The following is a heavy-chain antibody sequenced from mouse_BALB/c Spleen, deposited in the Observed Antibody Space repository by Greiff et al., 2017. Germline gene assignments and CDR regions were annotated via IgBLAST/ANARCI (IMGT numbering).Heavy chain of an antibody. CDR3: ARWDYYGPRGY. Sequence: EVHLVESGGGLVKPGGSLKLSCAASGFTFSSYAMSWVRQTPEKRLEWVASISSGGSTYYPDSVKGRFTISRDNARNILYLQMSSLRSEDTAMYYCARWDYYGPRGYWGQGTTLTVSS. CDR1: GFTFSSYA. V-gene: IGHV5-6-5*01. CDR2: ISSGGST. D-gene: IGHD2-1*01. J-gene: IGHJ2*01.